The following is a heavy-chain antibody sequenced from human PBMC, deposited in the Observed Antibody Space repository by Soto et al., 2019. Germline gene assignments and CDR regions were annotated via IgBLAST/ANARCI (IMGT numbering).Heavy chain of an antibody. J-gene: IGHJ3*02. CDR1: GGTFSSYA. Sequence: QVQLVQSGAEVKKPGSSVKVSCKASGGTFSSYAISWVRQAPGQGLEWMGEIIPIFGTANYAQKFQGRVTITADESTSTAYMELSSLRSEDTAVYYCARDRSRGIAVTGTEAFGIWGQGTMVTVSS. D-gene: IGHD6-19*01. CDR3: ARDRSRGIAVTGTEAFGI. CDR2: IIPIFGTA. V-gene: IGHV1-69*12.